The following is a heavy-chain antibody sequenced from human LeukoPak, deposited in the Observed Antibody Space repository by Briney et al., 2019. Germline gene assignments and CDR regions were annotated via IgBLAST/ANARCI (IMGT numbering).Heavy chain of an antibody. V-gene: IGHV4-4*07. J-gene: IGHJ4*02. D-gene: IGHD5-12*01. CDR1: GGSISSYY. CDR2: IYTSWST. CDR3: ARVGYSGYDPYYFDY. Sequence: SETLSLTCTVSGGSISSYYWSWIRQPAGKGLEWIGRIYTSWSTNYNPSLKSRVTMSVDTSKNQFSLKLSSVTAADTAVYYCARVGYSGYDPYYFDYWGQGTLVTVSS.